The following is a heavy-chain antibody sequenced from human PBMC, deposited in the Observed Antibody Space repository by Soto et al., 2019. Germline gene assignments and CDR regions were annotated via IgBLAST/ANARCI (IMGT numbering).Heavy chain of an antibody. CDR1: GYTFTSYA. Sequence: ASVKVSCKASGYTFTSYAMHWVRQAPGQRLEWMGWINAGNGNTKYAQKLQGRVTMTTDTSTSTAYMELRSLRSDDTAVYYCAIDPGARRFLGWFSPYYYYYMDVWGKGTTVTVSS. CDR3: AIDPGARRFLGWFSPYYYYYMDV. CDR2: INAGNGNT. D-gene: IGHD3-3*01. V-gene: IGHV1-3*01. J-gene: IGHJ6*03.